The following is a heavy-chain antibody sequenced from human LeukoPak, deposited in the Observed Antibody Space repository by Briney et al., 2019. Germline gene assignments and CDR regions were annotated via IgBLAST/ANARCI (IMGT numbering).Heavy chain of an antibody. CDR3: ARTPLRAGKNYNWFDP. CDR2: IWYDGSNK. CDR1: GFTFSSYG. J-gene: IGHJ5*02. V-gene: IGHV3-33*01. Sequence: PGGSLRLSCAASGFTFSSYGMHWVRQAPGKGLEWVAVIWYDGSNKYYADSVKGRFTISRDNSKNTLYLQMNSLRAEDTAVYYCARTPLRAGKNYNWFDPWGQGTLVTVSS. D-gene: IGHD6-19*01.